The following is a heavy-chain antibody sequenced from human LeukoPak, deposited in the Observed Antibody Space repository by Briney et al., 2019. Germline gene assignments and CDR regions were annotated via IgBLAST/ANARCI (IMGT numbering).Heavy chain of an antibody. J-gene: IGHJ4*02. CDR1: GFTFTDYY. D-gene: IGHD2/OR15-2a*01. V-gene: IGHV1-2*02. CDR2: IGPHSSAT. Sequence: ASVKVSCKSSGFTFTDYYIHWVRQAPGQGLEWMGYIGPHSSATSSPQEFQGSVTMTRDTSMSTAYMELTRLTSADTAVYYCARERNGLLSKDSDYWGQGTLVTVSS. CDR3: ARERNGLLSKDSDY.